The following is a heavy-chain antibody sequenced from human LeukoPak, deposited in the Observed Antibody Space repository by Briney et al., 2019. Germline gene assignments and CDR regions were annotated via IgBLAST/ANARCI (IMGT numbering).Heavy chain of an antibody. CDR2: IYYSGST. D-gene: IGHD3-22*01. Sequence: PSETLSLTCTVSGGSISSSSYYWGWIRQPPGNGLEWIGSIYYSGSTYYNPSLKSRVTISVDTSKNQFSLKLSSVTAADTAVYYCASLPDSSGFDYWGQGTLVTVSS. CDR3: ASLPDSSGFDY. CDR1: GGSISSSSYY. V-gene: IGHV4-39*01. J-gene: IGHJ4*02.